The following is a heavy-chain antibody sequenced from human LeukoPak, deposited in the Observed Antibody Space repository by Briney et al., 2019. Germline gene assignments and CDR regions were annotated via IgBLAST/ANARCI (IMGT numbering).Heavy chain of an antibody. CDR3: ARRYFEY. J-gene: IGHJ4*02. CDR1: GFTFSSYA. V-gene: IGHV3-23*01. Sequence: GGSLRLSCPGSGFTFSSYAMNWVRQAPGKGLEWVSTISGSGDSTYYADSVRGRFTISRDNSKNTLYLQMNSLRAEDTAVYYCARRYFEYWGQGTLVTVSS. CDR2: ISGSGDST.